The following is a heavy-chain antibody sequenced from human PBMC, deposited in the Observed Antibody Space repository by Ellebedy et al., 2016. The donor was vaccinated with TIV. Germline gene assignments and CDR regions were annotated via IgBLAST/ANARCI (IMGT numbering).Heavy chain of an antibody. D-gene: IGHD4-23*01. V-gene: IGHV3-30-3*01. Sequence: GGSLRLSXVASGFTFSHYPLHWVRQAPGKGLEWVAIISFDGINKYYADSVQGRFTISRDNSKNTLYLQMDSLRAEDTAVYYCARVDTDNSKTWFDPWGQGTLVTVSP. CDR3: ARVDTDNSKTWFDP. J-gene: IGHJ5*02. CDR1: GFTFSHYP. CDR2: ISFDGINK.